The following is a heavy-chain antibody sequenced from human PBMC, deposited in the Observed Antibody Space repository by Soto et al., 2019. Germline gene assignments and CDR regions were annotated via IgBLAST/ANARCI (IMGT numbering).Heavy chain of an antibody. D-gene: IGHD3-10*01. Sequence: QVHLVQSGAEVKKPGASVKVSCKCSGYTFTSYGITWVRQAPGQGLEWMGWISAHNGNTDYSQKLQVRVTVTRDTSTSTAYMELRSLRSDDTAVYYCARGRYGAYWGPGALVTVSS. CDR2: ISAHNGNT. CDR3: ARGRYGAY. CDR1: GYTFTSYG. V-gene: IGHV1-18*01. J-gene: IGHJ4*02.